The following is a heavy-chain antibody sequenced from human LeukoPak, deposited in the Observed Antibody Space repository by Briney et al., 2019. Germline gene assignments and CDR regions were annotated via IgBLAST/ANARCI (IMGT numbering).Heavy chain of an antibody. CDR2: ISTNTGNP. Sequence: ASVKVSCKASGYTFTGYYMHWVRQAPGQGLEWMGWISTNTGNPTYAQGFTGRFVSSLDTSVSTAYLQISSLKAEDTAVYYCAGDLGGDGYNTPLDYWGQGTLVTVSS. CDR1: GYTFTGYY. CDR3: AGDLGGDGYNTPLDY. V-gene: IGHV7-4-1*02. D-gene: IGHD5-24*01. J-gene: IGHJ4*02.